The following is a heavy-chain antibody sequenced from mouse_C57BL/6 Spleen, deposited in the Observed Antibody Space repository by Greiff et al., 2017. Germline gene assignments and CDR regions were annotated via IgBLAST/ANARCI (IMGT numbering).Heavy chain of an antibody. V-gene: IGHV5-17*01. CDR3: ARKLNY. Sequence: DVMLVESGGGLVKPGGSLKLSCAASGFTFSDYGIHWVRQAPEKGLEWVAYISSGRSTIYYADTVKGRFTISRDNAKNTLFLQMTSLRSEDTAMYYCARKLNYWGQGTTLTVSS. J-gene: IGHJ2*01. D-gene: IGHD1-3*01. CDR1: GFTFSDYG. CDR2: ISSGRSTI.